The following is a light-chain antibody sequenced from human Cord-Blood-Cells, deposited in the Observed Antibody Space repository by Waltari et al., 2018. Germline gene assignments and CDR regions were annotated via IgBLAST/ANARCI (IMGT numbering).Light chain of an antibody. J-gene: IGLJ3*02. Sequence: QSALTQPASVSGSPGQSITISCTGTSSDVGGYNYVSWYQQHPGKAPKLMIYDGSNRPSGVSNRFSGSKSGNTASLTISGLQAEDEADYYCSSYPSSSTRVFGGGTKLTVL. CDR1: SSDVGGYNY. CDR3: SSYPSSSTRV. V-gene: IGLV2-14*01. CDR2: DGS.